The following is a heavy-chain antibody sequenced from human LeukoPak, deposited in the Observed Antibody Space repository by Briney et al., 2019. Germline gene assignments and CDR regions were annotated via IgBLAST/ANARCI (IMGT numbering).Heavy chain of an antibody. D-gene: IGHD3-10*01. CDR2: IYSGGST. V-gene: IGHV3-66*01. J-gene: IGHJ4*02. CDR3: ASALFGSGSYYNVGPPDY. Sequence: GGSLRLSCAASGFTVSSNYMSWVRQAPGKGLEWVSVIYSGGSTYYADSVKGRFTISSDNSKTTLYLQMNSLRAEDTAVYYCASALFGSGSYYNVGPPDYWGQGTLVTVSS. CDR1: GFTVSSNY.